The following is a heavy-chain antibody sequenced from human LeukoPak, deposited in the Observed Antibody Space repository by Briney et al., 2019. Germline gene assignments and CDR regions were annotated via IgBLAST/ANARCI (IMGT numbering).Heavy chain of an antibody. CDR1: GYTFRRYA. CDR3: ARGQARGYSYGYVAGDFDY. J-gene: IGHJ4*02. D-gene: IGHD5-18*01. Sequence: PGGSLRLSCAASGYTFRRYAKHWVRDARGGGVERVAVISYDGSNKYYADSVEGGFTISRDNSKNTLYLQMNSLRAEDTAVYYCARGQARGYSYGYVAGDFDYWGQGTLVTVSS. V-gene: IGHV3-30*04. CDR2: ISYDGSNK.